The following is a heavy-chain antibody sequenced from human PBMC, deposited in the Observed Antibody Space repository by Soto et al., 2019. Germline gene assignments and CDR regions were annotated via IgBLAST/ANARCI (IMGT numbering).Heavy chain of an antibody. D-gene: IGHD2-15*01. CDR1: GGSFSGYY. CDR3: ARAGPRYCSGGSCYSGRDD. V-gene: IGHV4-34*01. J-gene: IGHJ4*02. Sequence: QVKLQQWGAGLLKPSETLSLTCAVYGGSFSGYYCSWIRQPPRKGLAWMGEINHSGITNYNPSLKSRVTISVDTSKNQSSLKLISVTAADTSVYYCARAGPRYCSGGSCYSGRDDWGQGTLVTVSS. CDR2: INHSGIT.